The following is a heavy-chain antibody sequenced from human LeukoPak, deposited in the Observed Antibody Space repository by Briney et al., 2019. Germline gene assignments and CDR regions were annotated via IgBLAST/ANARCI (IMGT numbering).Heavy chain of an antibody. V-gene: IGHV4-59*01. CDR3: ARDRRCDQLHSFDI. CDR1: GGSITNSF. J-gene: IGHJ3*02. Sequence: SETLSLTCTVLGGSITNSFWSSIRQPPGKGLEWIAYVHYSEKTNYNPSLKNRLTISLDTSKNQFSLMLSSVTAADTAVYYCARDRRCDQLHSFDIWGQGTMVTVSS. CDR2: VHYSEKT. D-gene: IGHD1-7*01.